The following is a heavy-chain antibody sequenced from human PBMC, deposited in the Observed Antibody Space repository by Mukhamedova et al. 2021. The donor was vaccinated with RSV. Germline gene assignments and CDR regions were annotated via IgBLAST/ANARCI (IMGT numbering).Heavy chain of an antibody. V-gene: IGHV3-53*05. CDR2: IYSGGST. CDR3: ARENSSGWANDY. D-gene: IGHD6-19*01. J-gene: IGHJ4*02. Sequence: VSVIYSGGSTYYADSVKGRFTISRDNSKNTLYLQMNSLRAEDTAVYYCARENSSGWANDYWGQGTLVTVPS.